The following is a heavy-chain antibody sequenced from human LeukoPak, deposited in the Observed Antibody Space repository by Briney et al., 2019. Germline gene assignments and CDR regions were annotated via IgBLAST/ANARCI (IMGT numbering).Heavy chain of an antibody. CDR1: GFMFSKSW. Sequence: HPGGSLRLSCAASGFMFSKSWMHWVRQVPGKGLVWVARIYNDGSTTNYADSVKGRFTISRDNAKNSLYLQMNSLRAEDMALYYCAKDISPTYYYYYMDVWGKGTTVTVSS. J-gene: IGHJ6*03. V-gene: IGHV3-74*01. CDR2: IYNDGSTT. CDR3: AKDISPTYYYYYMDV. D-gene: IGHD3-3*02.